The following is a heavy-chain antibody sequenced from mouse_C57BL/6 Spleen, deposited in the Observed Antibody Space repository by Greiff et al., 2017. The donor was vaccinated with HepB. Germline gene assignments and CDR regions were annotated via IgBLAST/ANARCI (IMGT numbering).Heavy chain of an antibody. V-gene: IGHV6-3*01. CDR3: TGITTVVYWYFDV. CDR1: GFTFSNYW. D-gene: IGHD1-1*01. Sequence: DVKLQESGGGLVQPGGSMKLSCVASGFTFSNYWMNWVRQSPEKGLEWVAQIRLKSDNYATHYAESVKGRFTISRDDSKSSVYLQMNNLRAEDTGIYYCTGITTVVYWYFDVWGTGTTVTVSS. CDR2: IRLKSDNYAT. J-gene: IGHJ1*03.